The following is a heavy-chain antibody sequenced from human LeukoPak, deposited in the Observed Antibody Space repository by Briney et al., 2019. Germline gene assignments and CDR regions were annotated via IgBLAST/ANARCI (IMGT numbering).Heavy chain of an antibody. D-gene: IGHD2-15*01. CDR3: AREYCSGGSCSGWDY. J-gene: IGHJ4*02. CDR1: GFTFSSYW. CDR2: INTNGNSA. Sequence: GGSLRLSCAVSGFTFSSYWMNWVRQVPGKGLVWVAHINTNGNSATYADSVKGRFTISRDNAKSTLYLQMNSLRAEDTAVYYCAREYCSGGSCSGWDYWGQGTLVTVSS. V-gene: IGHV3-74*01.